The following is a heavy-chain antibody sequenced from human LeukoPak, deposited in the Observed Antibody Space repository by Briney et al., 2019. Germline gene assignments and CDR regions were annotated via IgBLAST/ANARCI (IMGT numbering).Heavy chain of an antibody. V-gene: IGHV1-8*01. CDR1: GYTFTSYD. Sequence: ASVKVSCKASGYTFTSYDINWVRQATGQGLEYMGWMHPNSGDTGYAQKFQGRVTMTRNTSISTAYMELRSLRSEDTAVYYCARVKEDAFGIWGQGTMVTVSS. J-gene: IGHJ3*02. CDR2: MHPNSGDT. CDR3: ARVKEDAFGI.